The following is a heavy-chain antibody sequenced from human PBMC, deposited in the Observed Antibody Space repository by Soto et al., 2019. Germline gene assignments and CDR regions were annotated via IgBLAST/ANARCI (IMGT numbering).Heavy chain of an antibody. D-gene: IGHD1-1*01. Sequence: EVQLLESGGGLVQPGGSLRLSCAASGFTFSSYAMSWVRQAPGKGLEWVSGISGSGDSTYYADSVKGRFTISRDNSKNTVYLQLNSLRAEDTAGYYRARSPWTDFLGWFGHWGQGTLVTVSS. V-gene: IGHV3-23*01. J-gene: IGHJ5*02. CDR2: ISGSGDST. CDR3: ARSPWTDFLGWFGH. CDR1: GFTFSSYA.